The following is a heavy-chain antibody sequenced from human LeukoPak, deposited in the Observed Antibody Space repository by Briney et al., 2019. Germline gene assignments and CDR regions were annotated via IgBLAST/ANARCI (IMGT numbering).Heavy chain of an antibody. CDR3: ARAYCGGDCYSGNDAFDI. J-gene: IGHJ3*02. V-gene: IGHV4-59*06. D-gene: IGHD2-21*02. Sequence: SETLSLTCTVSGGSISSYYWSWIRQPPGKGLEWIGYIYYSGSTYYNPSPKSRVTISVDTSKNQFSLKLSSVTAADTAVYYCARAYCGGDCYSGNDAFDIWGQGTMVTVSS. CDR2: IYYSGST. CDR1: GGSISSYY.